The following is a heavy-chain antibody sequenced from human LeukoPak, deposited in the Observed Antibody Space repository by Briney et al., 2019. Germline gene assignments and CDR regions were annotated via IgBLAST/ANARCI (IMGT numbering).Heavy chain of an antibody. V-gene: IGHV3-23*01. CDR2: ISGSGGST. J-gene: IGHJ4*02. D-gene: IGHD4-11*01. CDR3: AKDMLRSPTTVTFDY. CDR1: GFTFSSYA. Sequence: PGGSLRHSCAASGFTFSSYAMSWVRQAPGKGLEWVAAISGSGGSTYYADSVKGRFTISRDNSKNTLYLQMNSLRAEDTAVYYCAKDMLRSPTTVTFDYWGQGTLVTVSS.